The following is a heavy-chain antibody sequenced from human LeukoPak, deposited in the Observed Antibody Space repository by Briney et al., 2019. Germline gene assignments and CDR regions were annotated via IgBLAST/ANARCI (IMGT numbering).Heavy chain of an antibody. J-gene: IGHJ6*03. D-gene: IGHD5-24*01. CDR2: ISAYNGNT. CDR3: ARAEMATPNYYYYYMDV. V-gene: IGHV1-18*01. CDR1: GYTFTSYG. Sequence: ASVKVSCKASGYTFTSYGISWVRQAPGQGLEWMGWISAYNGNTNYAQKFQGRVTITTDESTSTAYMELSSLRSEDTAVYYCARAEMATPNYYYYYMDVWGKGTTVTVSS.